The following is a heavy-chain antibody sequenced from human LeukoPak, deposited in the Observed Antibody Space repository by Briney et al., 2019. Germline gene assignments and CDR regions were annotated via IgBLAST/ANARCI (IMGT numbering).Heavy chain of an antibody. CDR1: GGSISNYF. Sequence: SETLSLTCTVSGGSISNYFWSWIRQPPGKTLEWIGYISYSGTTNYDPSLKSRVTISVDTSKNQFSLKLTSVSAADTAVYYCARDLSRTWFDPWGQGTLVTVSS. CDR2: ISYSGTT. CDR3: ARDLSRTWFDP. J-gene: IGHJ5*02. V-gene: IGHV4-59*01.